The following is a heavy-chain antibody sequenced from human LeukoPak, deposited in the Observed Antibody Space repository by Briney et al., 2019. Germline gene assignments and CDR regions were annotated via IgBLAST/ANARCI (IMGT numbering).Heavy chain of an antibody. CDR1: AYSISSGYY. Sequence: SETLSLTCAVSAYSISSGYYWGWIRQPPGKRLAWIGSFYHSGSTYYNPSLKSRVTISVDTSKNQFSLKLSSVTAADTAVYYCARHDFYSNYPHNWFDPWGQGTLVTVSS. D-gene: IGHD4-11*01. CDR3: ARHDFYSNYPHNWFDP. V-gene: IGHV4-38-2*01. CDR2: FYHSGST. J-gene: IGHJ5*02.